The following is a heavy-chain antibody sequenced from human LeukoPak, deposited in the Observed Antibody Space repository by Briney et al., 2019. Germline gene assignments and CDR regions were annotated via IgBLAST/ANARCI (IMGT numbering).Heavy chain of an antibody. CDR3: ARVVAYFHSGNYFDY. CDR2: ISYIGSA. J-gene: IGHJ4*02. V-gene: IGHV4-59*13. D-gene: IGHD3-10*01. CDR1: GGSISSYY. Sequence: SETLSLTCTVSGGSISSYYWSWIRQPPEKGLEWIGYISYIGSANYNPSLKSRVTISLDTSKNHFSLKLSSVTAADTAVYYCARVVAYFHSGNYFDYWGPGTLVTVSS.